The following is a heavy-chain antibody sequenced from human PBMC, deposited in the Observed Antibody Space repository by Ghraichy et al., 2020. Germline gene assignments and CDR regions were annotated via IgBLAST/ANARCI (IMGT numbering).Heavy chain of an antibody. Sequence: SETLSLTCTVSGGSIRSSRYFWGWIRQPPGKGLEWIGSISYSGSTYYNPSLKSRVTMSVDTSKNLFSLKLSSVTAADTAVYYCARLNYYGSGSPYYFDFWGQGILVTVS. D-gene: IGHD3-10*01. J-gene: IGHJ4*02. CDR3: ARLNYYGSGSPYYFDF. CDR2: ISYSGST. V-gene: IGHV4-39*01. CDR1: GGSIRSSRYF.